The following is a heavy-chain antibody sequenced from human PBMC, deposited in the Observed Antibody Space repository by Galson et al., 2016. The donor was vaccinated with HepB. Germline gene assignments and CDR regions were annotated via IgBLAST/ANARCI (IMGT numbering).Heavy chain of an antibody. V-gene: IGHV5-51*01. CDR1: GYSFASYW. CDR2: TFPGDSDT. CDR3: TRLRFFSAANYFYGMDV. Sequence: QSGAEVKGPGESLKISCKGSGYSFASYWIGWVRQMPGKGLEYMGITFPGDSDTTYSPSFQGQVTISVDKSISTAYLQWSSLEASDTAMYYCTRLRFFSAANYFYGMDVWGQGTTVTVSS. J-gene: IGHJ6*02. D-gene: IGHD3-10*01.